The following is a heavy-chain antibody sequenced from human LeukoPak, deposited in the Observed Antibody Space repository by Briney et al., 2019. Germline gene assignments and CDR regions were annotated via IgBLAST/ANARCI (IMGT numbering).Heavy chain of an antibody. CDR3: ALVTYYYYMDV. Sequence: SETLSLTCTVSGGSISSSSYYWGWIRQPPGKGLEWIGSIYYSGSTYHNPSLKSRVTISVDTSKNQFSLKLSSVTAADTAVYYCALVTYYYYMDVWGKGTTVTVSS. CDR1: GGSISSSSYY. V-gene: IGHV4-39*07. J-gene: IGHJ6*03. CDR2: IYYSGST. D-gene: IGHD3-9*01.